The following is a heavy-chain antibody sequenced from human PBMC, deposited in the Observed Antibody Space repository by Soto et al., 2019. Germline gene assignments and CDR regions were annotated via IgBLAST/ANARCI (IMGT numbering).Heavy chain of an antibody. CDR1: GLSFGSYA. Sequence: RGSLRLSCAASGLSFGSYAMSWVRQAPGKGLEWVSAISGSGDTTYHADPVKGRFTISRDNSKNTLYLQMNSLRVEDSAVYYCAKDYRGPSISTGDDGYLEYWGQGTLVTVCS. J-gene: IGHJ4*02. CDR3: AKDYRGPSISTGDDGYLEY. V-gene: IGHV3-23*01. CDR2: ISGSGDTT. D-gene: IGHD3-16*01.